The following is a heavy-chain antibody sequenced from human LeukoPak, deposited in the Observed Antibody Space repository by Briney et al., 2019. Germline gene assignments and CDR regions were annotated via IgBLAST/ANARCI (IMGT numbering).Heavy chain of an antibody. Sequence: GGSLRLSCAASGFTFSTYGMHWVRQAPGKGLEWVAFIRYDGRNKYYADSVKGRFTISRDNSKNTLCLQMDSLRAEETAVYYCAKEIWPTVTTPGHTHFDYWGQGTLVTVSS. V-gene: IGHV3-30*02. J-gene: IGHJ4*02. CDR1: GFTFSTYG. CDR2: IRYDGRNK. CDR3: AKEIWPTVTTPGHTHFDY. D-gene: IGHD4-17*01.